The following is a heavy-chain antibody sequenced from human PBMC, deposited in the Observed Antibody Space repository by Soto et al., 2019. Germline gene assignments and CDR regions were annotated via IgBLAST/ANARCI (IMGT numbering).Heavy chain of an antibody. CDR2: IYWDDDK. V-gene: IGHV2-5*02. CDR1: GFSLSTSGVG. Sequence: QITLKESGPTLVKPTQTLTLTCTFSGFSLSTSGVGVGWIRQPPGKALEWLALIYWDDDKRYSPSLKSRLTITKDTSKNQVVLTMTNMDPVDTATYYCAHSQSNWYNWNYDLGGTFDPWGQGTLVTVSS. D-gene: IGHD1-7*01. CDR3: AHSQSNWYNWNYDLGGTFDP. J-gene: IGHJ5*02.